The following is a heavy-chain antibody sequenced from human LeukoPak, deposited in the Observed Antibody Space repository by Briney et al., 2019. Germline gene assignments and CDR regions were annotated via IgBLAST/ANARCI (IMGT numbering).Heavy chain of an antibody. CDR3: ARESDSSGDFDY. V-gene: IGHV3-30-3*01. J-gene: IGHJ4*02. D-gene: IGHD3-22*01. CDR1: GFTFSSYA. Sequence: GGSLRLSCAASGFTFSSYAMHWVRQAPGKGLEWLAVILYDGSNKYYADSVKGRFTISRDNSKNTLYLQMNSLTAEDTAVYYCARESDSSGDFDYWGQGTLVTVSS. CDR2: ILYDGSNK.